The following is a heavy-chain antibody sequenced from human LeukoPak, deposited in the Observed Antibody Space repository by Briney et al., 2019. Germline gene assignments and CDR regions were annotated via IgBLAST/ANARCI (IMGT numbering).Heavy chain of an antibody. J-gene: IGHJ3*02. Sequence: ASVEVSCKASGYTFTDYYMHWVRQAPGQRLEWMGWINPNSGATKYAQKFQGRVTMTRDTSISTAYMELSRLTSDDTAVYYCARGEYVISGYRNDAFDIWGQGTMVTVSS. V-gene: IGHV1-2*02. CDR1: GYTFTDYY. CDR2: INPNSGAT. CDR3: ARGEYVISGYRNDAFDI. D-gene: IGHD3-22*01.